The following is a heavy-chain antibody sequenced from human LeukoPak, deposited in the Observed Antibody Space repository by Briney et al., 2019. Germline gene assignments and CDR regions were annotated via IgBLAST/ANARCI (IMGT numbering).Heavy chain of an antibody. J-gene: IGHJ6*03. Sequence: GSLRLSCAASGFSFNNCAMSWVRQAPGRGLEWVSTLTESGSTYYADSVKGRVTISRDNAKNSLYLQMNSLRAADTAVYYCARDETYYYDSSGYYYYYMDVWGKGTTVTVSS. CDR1: GFSFNNCA. CDR2: LTESGST. D-gene: IGHD3-22*01. V-gene: IGHV3-23*01. CDR3: ARDETYYYDSSGYYYYYMDV.